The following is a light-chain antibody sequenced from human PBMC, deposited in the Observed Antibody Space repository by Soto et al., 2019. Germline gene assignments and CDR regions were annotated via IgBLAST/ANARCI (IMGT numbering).Light chain of an antibody. J-gene: IGKJ5*01. CDR2: DIS. V-gene: IGKV3-15*01. CDR1: QTVSRN. CDR3: QQYNNWPS. Sequence: EVGITQSASALSVSPGERATLSCRASQTVSRNLAWYQQRPGQAPRLLIYDISNRAAGVPARFSGSGSETEFTLTIRSLQSEDFAVYLCQQYNNWPSFGQGTRLEIK.